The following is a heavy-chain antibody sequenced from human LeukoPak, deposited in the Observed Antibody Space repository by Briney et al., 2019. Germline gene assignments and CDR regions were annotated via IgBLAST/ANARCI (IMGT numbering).Heavy chain of an antibody. CDR1: GFTFSYYW. D-gene: IGHD3-10*01. CDR3: ARDSPRGWRMDV. CDR2: IKLDGSEQ. Sequence: GGSLRLSCAASGFTFSYYWMYWVRQAPGKGLEWVASIKLDGSEQYYLGSVKGRFTISRDNARNSLYLQMNSLRAEDTAMYYCARDSPRGWRMDVWGKGTTVTVSS. J-gene: IGHJ6*04. V-gene: IGHV3-7*01.